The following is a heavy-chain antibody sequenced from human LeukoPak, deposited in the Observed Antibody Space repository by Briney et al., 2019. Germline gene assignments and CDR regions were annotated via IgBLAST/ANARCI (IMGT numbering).Heavy chain of an antibody. CDR1: GYTFTGYY. D-gene: IGHD6-13*01. V-gene: IGHV1-2*04. J-gene: IGHJ4*02. CDR3: ARASSSWIEYCFDY. Sequence: ASVKVSCKASGYTFTGYYMHWVRQAPGQGLEWMGWINPNSGGTNYAQKFQGWVTMTRDTSISTAYMELSRLRSDGTAVYYCARASSSWIEYCFDYWGQGTLVTVSS. CDR2: INPNSGGT.